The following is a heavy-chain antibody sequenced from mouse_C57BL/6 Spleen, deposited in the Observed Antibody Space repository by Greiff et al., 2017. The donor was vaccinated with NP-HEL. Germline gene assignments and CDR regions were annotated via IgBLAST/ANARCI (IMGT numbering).Heavy chain of an antibody. CDR3: TTTYYSNFAWFAY. Sequence: EVKLMESGAELVRPGASVKLSCTASGFNIKDDYMHWVKQRPEQGLEWIGWIDPENGDTEYASKFQGKATITADTSSNTAYLQLSSLTSEDTAVYYCTTTYYSNFAWFAYWGQGTLVTVSA. J-gene: IGHJ3*01. D-gene: IGHD2-5*01. CDR2: IDPENGDT. V-gene: IGHV14-4*01. CDR1: GFNIKDDY.